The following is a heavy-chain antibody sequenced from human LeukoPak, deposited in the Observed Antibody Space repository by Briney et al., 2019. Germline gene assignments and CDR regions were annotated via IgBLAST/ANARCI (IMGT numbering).Heavy chain of an antibody. CDR3: ARDLAGHFGGFYFDS. D-gene: IGHD2-21*01. CDR2: IYYSGST. V-gene: IGHV4-34*01. Sequence: SETLSLTCAVYGGSFSGYYWGWIRQPPGKGLEWIGAIYYSGSTYYNPSLKSRVTISVDTSKNQFSLKLSSVTAADTALYYCARDLAGHFGGFYFDSWGQGTLVTVSS. J-gene: IGHJ4*02. CDR1: GGSFSGYY.